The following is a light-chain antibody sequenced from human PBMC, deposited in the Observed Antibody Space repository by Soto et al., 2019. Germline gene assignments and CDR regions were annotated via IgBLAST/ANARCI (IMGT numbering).Light chain of an antibody. Sequence: QSALTQPHSVSGSPGQSGTISCTGTNRDVGGYNYVSWYQQSPGKAPKLLIYGVSERPSGVPDRFSGSKSGSTASLTISGLQAEDEADYYCCSYAATYTYVFGTGTKVTVL. CDR2: GVS. CDR1: NRDVGGYNY. J-gene: IGLJ1*01. CDR3: CSYAATYTYV. V-gene: IGLV2-11*01.